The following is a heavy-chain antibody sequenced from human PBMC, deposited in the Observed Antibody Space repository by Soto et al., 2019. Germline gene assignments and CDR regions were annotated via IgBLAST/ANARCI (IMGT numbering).Heavy chain of an antibody. CDR2: ISGSGGST. CDR3: AKIPQGYCSSTSCFYYYYMDV. D-gene: IGHD2-2*01. CDR1: GFTFSSYA. Sequence: PGGSLRLSCAASGFTFSSYAMSWVRQAPGKGLEWVSAISGSGGSTYYADSVKGRFTISRDNSKNTLYLQMNSLRAEDTAVYYCAKIPQGYCSSTSCFYYYYMDVWGKGTTVTVSS. V-gene: IGHV3-23*01. J-gene: IGHJ6*03.